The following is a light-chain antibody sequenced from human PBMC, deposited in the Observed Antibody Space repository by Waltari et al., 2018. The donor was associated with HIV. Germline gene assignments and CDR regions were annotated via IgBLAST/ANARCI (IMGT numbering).Light chain of an antibody. J-gene: IGLJ2*01. CDR1: YSNIGSNT. CDR2: RSD. V-gene: IGLV1-44*01. CDR3: AAWDDSLKGVI. Sequence: QSVMTQPPSASGTPGQTVTISCSGTYSNIGSNTVNWHQQHQGKAPKRLIYRSDQWPSGVPDRFSGSKSGTSASLAISGLQSEDEADYYCAAWDDSLKGVIFGGGTKLAVL.